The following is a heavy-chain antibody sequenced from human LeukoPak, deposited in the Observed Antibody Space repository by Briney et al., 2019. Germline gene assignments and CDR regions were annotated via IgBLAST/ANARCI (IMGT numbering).Heavy chain of an antibody. CDR1: GVSFSGYY. D-gene: IGHD3-22*01. CDR3: AGTAGRITMIVVVTDAFDI. J-gene: IGHJ3*02. V-gene: IGHV4-34*01. CDR2: INNSGST. Sequence: SETLSLTCAVYGVSFSGYYWSWVRHPPGQGPEWIGEINNSGSTNYNPSLKSRVTISVDTSKTQFALKLSSVTAADTAVYYCAGTAGRITMIVVVTDAFDIWGQGTMVTVSS.